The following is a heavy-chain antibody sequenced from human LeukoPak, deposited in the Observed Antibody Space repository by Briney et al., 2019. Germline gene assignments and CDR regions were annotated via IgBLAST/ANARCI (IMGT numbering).Heavy chain of an antibody. J-gene: IGHJ6*03. V-gene: IGHV4-39*01. CDR1: GGSISSSSYY. CDR3: AKISYYDFWSGYYYYYLDV. D-gene: IGHD3-3*01. CDR2: IYYSGST. Sequence: SETLSLTCTVSGGSISSSSYYWGWIRQPPGKGLEWIGSIYYSGSTYYNPSLKSRVTISVDTSKNQFSLKLSSVTAADTAVYYCAKISYYDFWSGYYYYYLDVWGKGTKVTVSS.